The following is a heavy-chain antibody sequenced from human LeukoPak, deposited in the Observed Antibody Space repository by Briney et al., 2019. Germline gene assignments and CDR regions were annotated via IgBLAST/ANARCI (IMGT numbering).Heavy chain of an antibody. D-gene: IGHD3-10*01. J-gene: IGHJ3*02. Sequence: PGGSLRLSCVASGFTFSNYWMDWVRQAPGKGLEWVANINPDGSEKYSVDSVKGRFTISRDNAKNSLYLQMNSLRAEDTALYYCAKAIWFGELLYPPDAFDIWGQGTMVTVSS. V-gene: IGHV3-7*03. CDR2: INPDGSEK. CDR1: GFTFSNYW. CDR3: AKAIWFGELLYPPDAFDI.